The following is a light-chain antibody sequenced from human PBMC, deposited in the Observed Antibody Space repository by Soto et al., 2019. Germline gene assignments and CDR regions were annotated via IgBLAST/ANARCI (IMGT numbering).Light chain of an antibody. CDR3: QQRLNWPPG. V-gene: IGKV3-15*01. Sequence: VLTQSPATLSVSPGERVTLSCRTSQSVGSSLAWYQQVPGQAPRLLIYGASSRETGISDRFSGSRSGTDFTLTISDLEPADFGLYYCQQRLNWPPGFGQGTKVDIK. CDR2: GAS. CDR1: QSVGSS. J-gene: IGKJ1*01.